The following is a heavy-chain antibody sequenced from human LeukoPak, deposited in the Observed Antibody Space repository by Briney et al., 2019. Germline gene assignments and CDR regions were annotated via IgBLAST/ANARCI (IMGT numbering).Heavy chain of an antibody. J-gene: IGHJ4*02. CDR3: AKRLERGLFDY. CDR2: IGVSGGIT. D-gene: IGHD1-1*01. Sequence: GGSLRLSCAASGFTFSSYAISWVRQAPGKGLEWVSGIGVSGGITFYADSVKGRFTISRDNSKNTLYLQMNSLRAEDTAVYYCAKRLERGLFDYWGQGTLVTVSS. V-gene: IGHV3-23*01. CDR1: GFTFSSYA.